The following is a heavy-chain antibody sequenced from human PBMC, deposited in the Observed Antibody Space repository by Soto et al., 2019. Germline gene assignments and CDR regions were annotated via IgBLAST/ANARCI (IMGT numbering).Heavy chain of an antibody. CDR2: IYSGST. CDR1: GVSIRSSSYC. D-gene: IGHD2-21*02. J-gene: IGHJ6*02. CDR3: AGLGVAVTAIPGGVYGMDV. V-gene: IGHV4-39*01. Sequence: SETLSLTCTVSGVSIRSSSYCWGWIRQPPGKGLEWIGTIYSGSTYYNPSLKSRVTISVETSKNQFSLKLSSVTAADTAVYYCAGLGVAVTAIPGGVYGMDVWGQGTTVTVSS.